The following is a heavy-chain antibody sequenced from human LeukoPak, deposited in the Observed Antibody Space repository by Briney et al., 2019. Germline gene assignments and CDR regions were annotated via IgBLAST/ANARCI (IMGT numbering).Heavy chain of an antibody. CDR2: ISYDGSNK. CDR1: GFTFSSYA. CDR3: AAPYCSSTSCYTGYFDY. D-gene: IGHD2-2*02. Sequence: AGGSLRLSCAASGFTFSSYAMHWVRQAPGKGLEWVAAISYDGSNKYYADSVKGRFTISRDNSKNTLYLQMNSLRAEDTAVYYCAAPYCSSTSCYTGYFDYWGQGTLVTVSS. V-gene: IGHV3-30*01. J-gene: IGHJ4*02.